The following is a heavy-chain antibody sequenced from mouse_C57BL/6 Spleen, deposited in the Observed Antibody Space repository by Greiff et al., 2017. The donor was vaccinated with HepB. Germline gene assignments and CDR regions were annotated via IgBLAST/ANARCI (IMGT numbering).Heavy chain of an antibody. CDR2: IHPNSGST. CDR3: ARDSYDPWFAY. Sequence: VQLQQSGAELVKPGASVKLSCKASGYTFTSYWMHWVKQRPGQGLEWIGMIHPNSGSTNYNEKFKSKATLTVDKSSSTAYMQLSSLTSEDSAVYYCARDSYDPWFAYWGQGTLVTVSA. D-gene: IGHD2-3*01. CDR1: GYTFTSYW. V-gene: IGHV1-64*01. J-gene: IGHJ3*01.